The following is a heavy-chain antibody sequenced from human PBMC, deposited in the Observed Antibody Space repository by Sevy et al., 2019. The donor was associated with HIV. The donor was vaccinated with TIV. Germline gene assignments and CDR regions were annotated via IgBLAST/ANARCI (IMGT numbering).Heavy chain of an antibody. V-gene: IGHV3-9*01. D-gene: IGHD6-13*01. J-gene: IGHJ4*02. CDR1: GFTFDDYA. Sequence: GGSLRLSCAASGFTFDDYAMHWVRQAPGKGLEWVSGISWNSGSIGYADSVKGRFTISRDNAKNSLYLQMNSLRAEDTALYYCAKDLIVYSSSWSFDYWGQGTLVTVSS. CDR3: AKDLIVYSSSWSFDY. CDR2: ISWNSGSI.